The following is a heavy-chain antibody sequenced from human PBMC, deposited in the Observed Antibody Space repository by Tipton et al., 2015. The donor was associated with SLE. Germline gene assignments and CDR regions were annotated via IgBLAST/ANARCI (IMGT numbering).Heavy chain of an antibody. CDR1: GGSISSGTYY. J-gene: IGHJ6*03. CDR2: IYTSGSA. CDR3: ARSHCSSPSCSSYYYMDV. D-gene: IGHD2-2*01. V-gene: IGHV4-61*02. Sequence: TLSLTCTVSGGSISSGTYYWSWIRQPAGKGLEWIGRIYTSGSANYNPSLKSRITISVDTSKNHFSLKLSSVTAADTAVYYCARSHCSSPSCSSYYYMDVWGKGTTVTASS.